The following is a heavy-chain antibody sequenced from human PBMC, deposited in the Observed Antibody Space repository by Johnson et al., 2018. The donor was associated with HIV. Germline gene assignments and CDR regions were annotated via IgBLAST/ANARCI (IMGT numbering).Heavy chain of an antibody. V-gene: IGHV3-7*05. D-gene: IGHD1-26*01. J-gene: IGHJ3*01. CDR3: AGELGGSGLDV. CDR2: IKEDGRVK. Sequence: VQLVESGGGLVQPGGSLRLSCAGSGFTFSTSWMNWVRQAPGKGLEWVANIKEDGRVKQFVDSVKGRFTISRDNAKNSVYLQMNSLRGEDTAVYYCAGELGGSGLDVWGQGTMVTVSS. CDR1: GFTFSTSW.